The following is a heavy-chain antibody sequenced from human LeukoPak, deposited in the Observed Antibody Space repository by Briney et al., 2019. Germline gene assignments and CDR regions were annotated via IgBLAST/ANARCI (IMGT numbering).Heavy chain of an antibody. CDR1: GGSISSGDYH. D-gene: IGHD3-3*01. CDR2: ISYSGNT. Sequence: PSETLSLTCTVSGGSISSGDYHWNWIRQPPGRGLEWIGYISYSGNTYYNPSLESRITISVDTSKNQFSLKLSSVTAADTAIYYCARRKVWSGYYMRLVYFDYWGQGTLVTVSS. J-gene: IGHJ4*02. CDR3: ARRKVWSGYYMRLVYFDY. V-gene: IGHV4-30-4*01.